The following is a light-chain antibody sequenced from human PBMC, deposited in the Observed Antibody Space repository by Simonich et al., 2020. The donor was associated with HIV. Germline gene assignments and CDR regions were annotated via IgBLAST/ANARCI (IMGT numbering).Light chain of an antibody. Sequence: DIQMTQSPSTLSASVGDRVTITCRASQSISSWLPWYQQKPGKAPKLLIYKGSSLESGVTSRFSGSGSGTEFTLTISSLQPDDFATYFCQQYSNYSRTFGQGTKVDIK. J-gene: IGKJ1*01. CDR2: KGS. CDR1: QSISSW. V-gene: IGKV1-5*03. CDR3: QQYSNYSRT.